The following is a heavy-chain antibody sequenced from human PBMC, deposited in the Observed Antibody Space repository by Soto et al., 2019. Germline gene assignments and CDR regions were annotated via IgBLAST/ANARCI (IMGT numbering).Heavy chain of an antibody. CDR3: ARDRSVDILTGWGENWFDP. D-gene: IGHD3-9*01. Sequence: PSETLSLTCTVSGGSISSYYWSWIRQPPGKGLEWIGYIYYSGRTNYNPSLKSRVTISVDTSKNQFSLKLSSVTAADTAVYYCARDRSVDILTGWGENWFDPWCQGTLVTVSS. CDR2: IYYSGRT. CDR1: GGSISSYY. V-gene: IGHV4-59*01. J-gene: IGHJ5*02.